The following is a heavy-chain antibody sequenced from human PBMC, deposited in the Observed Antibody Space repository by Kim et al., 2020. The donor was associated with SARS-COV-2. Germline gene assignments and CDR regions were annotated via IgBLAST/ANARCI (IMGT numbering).Heavy chain of an antibody. Sequence: PSFQGQVTISADKSISTAYLQWSSLKASDTAMYYCAGSGSWFGELFTFDYWGQGTLVTVSS. J-gene: IGHJ4*02. V-gene: IGHV5-51*01. D-gene: IGHD3-10*01. CDR3: AGSGSWFGELFTFDY.